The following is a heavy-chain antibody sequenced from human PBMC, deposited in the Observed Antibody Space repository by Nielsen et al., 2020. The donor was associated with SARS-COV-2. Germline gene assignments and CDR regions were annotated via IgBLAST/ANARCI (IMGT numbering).Heavy chain of an antibody. D-gene: IGHD3-22*01. J-gene: IGHJ4*02. V-gene: IGHV4-39*07. Sequence: WIRQPPGKGLEWIGSIYYSGSTYYNPSLKSRVTISVDTPKNQFSLKLSSVTAADTAVYYCARAGYYDSSGYLDYWGQGTLVTVSS. CDR2: IYYSGST. CDR3: ARAGYYDSSGYLDY.